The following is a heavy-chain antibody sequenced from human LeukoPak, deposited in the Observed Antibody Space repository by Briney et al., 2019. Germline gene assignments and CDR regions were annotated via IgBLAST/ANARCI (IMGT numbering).Heavy chain of an antibody. CDR2: INPNSGGT. Sequence: ASVEVSCKASGCTFTGYYMHWVRQAPGQGLEWMGWINPNSGGTNYAQKFQGRVTMTRDTSISTAYMELSRLRSDDTAVYYCARNYDFWSGYYGDYYSFDYWGQGTLVTVSS. D-gene: IGHD3-3*01. CDR1: GCTFTGYY. V-gene: IGHV1-2*02. CDR3: ARNYDFWSGYYGDYYSFDY. J-gene: IGHJ4*02.